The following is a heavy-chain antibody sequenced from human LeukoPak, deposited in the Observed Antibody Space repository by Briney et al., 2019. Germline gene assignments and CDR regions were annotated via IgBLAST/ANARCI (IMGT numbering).Heavy chain of an antibody. CDR2: ISPSGDNT. CDR3: AQDWPSAVTTTPGF. J-gene: IGHJ3*01. Sequence: HPGGSLRLSCGASGFTFRDYVISWVRQAPGKGLEWVSSISPSGDNTYYAGSVRGRFTLSRDNSKNTVYFQMNSLRAEDTAIYYCAQDWPSAVTTTPGFWGQGTMVIVTS. D-gene: IGHD4-17*01. V-gene: IGHV3-23*01. CDR1: GFTFRDYV.